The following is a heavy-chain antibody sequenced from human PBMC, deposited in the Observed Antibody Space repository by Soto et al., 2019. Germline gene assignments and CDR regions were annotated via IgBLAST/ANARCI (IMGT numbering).Heavy chain of an antibody. CDR2: ISGSGGST. Sequence: EVQLLESGGGLVQPGGSLRLSCAASGFTFSSYAMSWVRQAPGRGLEWVSAISGSGGSTYYEDSVKGRFTFSRDNSMNTLYLQMNSLRAEDTVGYYREKDSPYYGAGNNWFDPWGQGTLVTVFS. J-gene: IGHJ5*02. CDR1: GFTFSSYA. D-gene: IGHD3-10*01. V-gene: IGHV3-23*01. CDR3: EKDSPYYGAGNNWFDP.